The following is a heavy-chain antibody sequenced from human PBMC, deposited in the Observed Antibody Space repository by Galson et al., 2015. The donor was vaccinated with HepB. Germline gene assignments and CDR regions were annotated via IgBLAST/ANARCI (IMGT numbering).Heavy chain of an antibody. D-gene: IGHD1-26*01. Sequence: SLRLSCAPSGFTFRNYGIHWVRQAPGKGLEWVAIIWYDGINKYYADSVKGRFTLSRDNSKNTLYLQMNSLRAEDTAVYYCARDFNSGSYVSGLDYWGQGTLVTVSS. CDR3: ARDFNSGSYVSGLDY. CDR1: GFTFRNYG. CDR2: IWYDGINK. J-gene: IGHJ4*02. V-gene: IGHV3-33*01.